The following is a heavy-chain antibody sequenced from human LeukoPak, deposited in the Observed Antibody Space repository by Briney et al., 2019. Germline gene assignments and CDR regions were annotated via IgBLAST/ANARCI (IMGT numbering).Heavy chain of an antibody. CDR1: GGSISSYY. Sequence: SETLSLTCTVSGGSISSYYWSWIQQPPGKGLEWIGYIYYSGSTNYNPSLKSRVTISVDTSKNQFSLKLSSVTAADTAVYYCARDKVAVAGTGWFDPWGQGTLVTVSS. J-gene: IGHJ5*02. D-gene: IGHD6-19*01. V-gene: IGHV4-59*01. CDR2: IYYSGST. CDR3: ARDKVAVAGTGWFDP.